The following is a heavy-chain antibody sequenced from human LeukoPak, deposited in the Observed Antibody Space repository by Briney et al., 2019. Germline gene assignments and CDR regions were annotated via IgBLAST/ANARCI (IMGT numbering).Heavy chain of an antibody. Sequence: PSETLSLTCTVSGGPISSSSYYWGWIRQPPGKGLEWIGEINHSGSTNYNPSLKSRVTISVDTSKNQFSLKLSSVTAADTAVYYCARAKNDSSLIDYWGQGTLVTVSP. D-gene: IGHD3-22*01. V-gene: IGHV4-39*07. CDR3: ARAKNDSSLIDY. CDR1: GGPISSSSYY. CDR2: INHSGST. J-gene: IGHJ4*02.